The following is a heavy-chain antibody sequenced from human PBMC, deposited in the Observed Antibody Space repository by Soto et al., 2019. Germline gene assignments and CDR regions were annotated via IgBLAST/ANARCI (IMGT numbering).Heavy chain of an antibody. Sequence: QVQLVESGGGVVQPGRSLRLSCAASGFTFSSYGMHWVRQAPGKGLEWVAVISYDGSNKYYADSVKGRFTISRDNSKNTLYLQMNSLRAEDTAVYYCAKDLFRLGELSFPPPDYWGQGTLVTVSS. D-gene: IGHD3-16*02. CDR3: AKDLFRLGELSFPPPDY. CDR2: ISYDGSNK. V-gene: IGHV3-30*18. CDR1: GFTFSSYG. J-gene: IGHJ4*02.